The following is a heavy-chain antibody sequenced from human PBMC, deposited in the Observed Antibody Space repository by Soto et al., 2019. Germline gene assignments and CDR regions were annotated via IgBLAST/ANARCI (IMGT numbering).Heavy chain of an antibody. J-gene: IGHJ5*02. V-gene: IGHV1-46*03. CDR2: INPSGGST. D-gene: IGHD4-17*01. CDR1: GYTFTIYY. Sequence: ASVKVSCKASGYTFTIYYMHWVRQAPGQGLEWMGIINPSGGSTSYAQKFQGRVTMTRDTSTSTVYMELSSLRSEDTAVYYCARDGGSKTTVTGPKNWFDPWGQGTLVTVSS. CDR3: ARDGGSKTTVTGPKNWFDP.